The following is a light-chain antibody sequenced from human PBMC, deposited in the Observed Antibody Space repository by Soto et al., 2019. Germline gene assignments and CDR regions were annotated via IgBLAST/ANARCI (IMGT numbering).Light chain of an antibody. CDR3: QQYNNWPPRT. Sequence: EIVMTQSPATLSVSPGERATLSCRASQSVSSNLAWYQQKPGQAPRLLIYGASTRATGIPARFSGSGSGTEFTLTISSLQSEDFAVYYCQQYNNWPPRTFGKGTRWIS. CDR2: GAS. J-gene: IGKJ1*01. CDR1: QSVSSN. V-gene: IGKV3-15*01.